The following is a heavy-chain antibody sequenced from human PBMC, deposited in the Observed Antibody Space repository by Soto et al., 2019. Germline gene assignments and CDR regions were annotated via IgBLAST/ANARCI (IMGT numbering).Heavy chain of an antibody. V-gene: IGHV3-23*01. CDR1: GFTFSSYS. J-gene: IGHJ4*02. Sequence: GGSLRLSCAASGFTFSSYSMNWVRQAPGKGLEWVSSISGSGGSTYYADSVKGRFTVSRDNSKNTVYLQMNSLRIEDTAVYYCARDRLVMAAATTSNSDYWGQGTLVTVSS. CDR3: ARDRLVMAAATTSNSDY. CDR2: ISGSGGST. D-gene: IGHD2-15*01.